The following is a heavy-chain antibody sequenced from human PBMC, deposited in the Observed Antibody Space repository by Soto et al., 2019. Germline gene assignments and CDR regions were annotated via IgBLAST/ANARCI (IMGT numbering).Heavy chain of an antibody. CDR2: ISGSGGST. V-gene: IGHV3-23*01. CDR1: GFTFSNYA. CDR3: AKDQGSSWYEIDY. Sequence: EVQLLESGGGLVQPGWSLILSCAASGFTFSNYAVTWVRQAPGKGLEWVSTISGSGGSTYYADSVKGRFTISRDNSKNTLYLQMNSLRAEDTAVYYCAKDQGSSWYEIDYWGQGTLVTVSS. D-gene: IGHD6-13*01. J-gene: IGHJ4*02.